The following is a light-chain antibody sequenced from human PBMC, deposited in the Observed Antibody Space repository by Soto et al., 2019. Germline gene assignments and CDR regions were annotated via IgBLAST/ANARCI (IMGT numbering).Light chain of an antibody. J-gene: IGLJ2*01. CDR1: NIGSKR. Sequence: SYELTQPPSVSVAPGQTATITCGGNNIGSKRVHWYQQQPGQAPVVVVYDDRGRPSGIPERFSGSNSGHTATLTISRVEAGGEADYYCQVWNSADDHVLFGGGTKLTVL. V-gene: IGLV3-21*02. CDR3: QVWNSADDHVL. CDR2: DDR.